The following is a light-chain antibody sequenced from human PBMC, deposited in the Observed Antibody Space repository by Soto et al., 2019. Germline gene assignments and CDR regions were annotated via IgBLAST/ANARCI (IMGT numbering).Light chain of an antibody. CDR1: QSVSSN. CDR2: GAS. J-gene: IGKJ4*01. V-gene: IGKV3-15*01. CDR3: QEYNNWPPLT. Sequence: TLSVSPGERATLSCRASQSVSSNLAWYQQKPGQAPRLLIYGASTRATGIPARFSGSGSGTEFTLTISSLQSEDFAVYYCQEYNNWPPLTFGGGTKVDIK.